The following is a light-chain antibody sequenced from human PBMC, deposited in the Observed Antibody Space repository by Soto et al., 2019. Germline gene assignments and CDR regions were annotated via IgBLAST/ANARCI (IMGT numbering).Light chain of an antibody. J-gene: IGLJ1*01. Sequence: QSALTQPASVSGSPGQSITISCTGTSSDVGGYNFVSWYQQHPGKAPKLVIYDVSNRPSGVSNRFSASKSGNTASLTISGLQAEDEANYSCSSYTSPPSRVFGTGTKLTVL. CDR2: DVS. CDR3: SSYTSPPSRV. CDR1: SSDVGGYNF. V-gene: IGLV2-14*01.